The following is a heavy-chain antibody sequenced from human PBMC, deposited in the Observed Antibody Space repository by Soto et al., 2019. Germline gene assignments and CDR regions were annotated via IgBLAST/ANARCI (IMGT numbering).Heavy chain of an antibody. CDR2: IIPILGIA. CDR3: ARGGTYYYGSGSYDWFDP. CDR1: GGTFSSYT. Sequence: QVQLVQSGAEVKKPGSSVKVSCKASGGTFSSYTISWVRQAPGQGLEWMGRIIPILGIANYAQKFQGRVTIHADXXTXTXXMELSSLRSEDTAVYYCARGGTYYYGSGSYDWFDPWGQGTLVTVSS. V-gene: IGHV1-69*02. D-gene: IGHD3-10*01. J-gene: IGHJ5*02.